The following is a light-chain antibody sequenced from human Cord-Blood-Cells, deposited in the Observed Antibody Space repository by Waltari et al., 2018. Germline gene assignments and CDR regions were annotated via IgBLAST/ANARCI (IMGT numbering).Light chain of an antibody. J-gene: IGKJ2*01. CDR2: AAS. Sequence: DIQMTQSPSSLSASVGDRVTITCRASQGISNYLAWFQQKPGKAPKSLIYAASSLQSRIPSKFTRTGSATEFTLTISIQQPKDFATDYFQQYNSYPPTFGHGTKLEIK. CDR1: QGISNY. V-gene: IGKV1-16*02. CDR3: QQYNSYPPT.